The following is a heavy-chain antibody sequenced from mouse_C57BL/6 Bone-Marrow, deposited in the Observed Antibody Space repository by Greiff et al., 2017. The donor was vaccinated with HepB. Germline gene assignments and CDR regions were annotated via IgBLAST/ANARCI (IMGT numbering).Heavy chain of an antibody. J-gene: IGHJ1*03. CDR1: GYTFTSYW. CDR2: IDPSDSYT. D-gene: IGHD1-1*01. V-gene: IGHV1-69*01. CDR3: ARGATVVATHWYFDV. Sequence: QVQLQQPGAELVMPGASVKLSCKASGYTFTSYWMHWVKQRPGQGLEWIGEIDPSDSYTNYNQKFKGKSTLTVDKSSSTAYMQLSSRTSEDSAVYYCARGATVVATHWYFDVWGTGTTVTVSS.